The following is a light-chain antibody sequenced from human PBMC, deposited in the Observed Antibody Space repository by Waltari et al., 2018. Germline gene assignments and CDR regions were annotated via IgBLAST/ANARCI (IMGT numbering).Light chain of an antibody. J-gene: IGKJ4*01. V-gene: IGKV3-20*01. Sequence: EIVLTQSPGTLSLSPGERATLSCWASPSVRSTYLAWYQQKPGQATRLIIYGASSRATGIPDRFSGSGSGTDFTLTISRLEPEDFAVYYCQQYGSSPLTFGGGTKVEIK. CDR2: GAS. CDR1: PSVRSTY. CDR3: QQYGSSPLT.